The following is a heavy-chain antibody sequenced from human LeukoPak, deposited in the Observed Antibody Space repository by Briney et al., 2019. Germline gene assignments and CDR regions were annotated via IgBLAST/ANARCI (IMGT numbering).Heavy chain of an antibody. CDR2: ISGNSNYM. V-gene: IGHV3-21*06. Sequence: GGSLRLSCVASGFSFRDYNMNWVRQAPGKGLEWVSSISGNSNYMSYGDSVKGRFIISRDNAKNSVYLQVSSLRDADTGVYYCARGLNTSPGIDYWGQGTLATVSS. CDR1: GFSFRDYN. D-gene: IGHD3-16*01. CDR3: ARGLNTSPGIDY. J-gene: IGHJ4*02.